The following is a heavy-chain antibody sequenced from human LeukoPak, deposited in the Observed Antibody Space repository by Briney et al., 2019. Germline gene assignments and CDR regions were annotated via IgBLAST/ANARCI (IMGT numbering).Heavy chain of an antibody. CDR3: AVERSLHGAFDI. CDR1: GFTFSSYA. CDR2: ISYDGSNK. Sequence: PGGSLRLSCAASGFTFSSYAMHWVRQAPGKGLEWVAVISYDGSNKYYADSVKGRFTISRDNSKNTLYLQMNSLRAEDTAVYYCAVERSLHGAFDIWGQGTMVTVSS. V-gene: IGHV3-30*04. J-gene: IGHJ3*02. D-gene: IGHD3-10*01.